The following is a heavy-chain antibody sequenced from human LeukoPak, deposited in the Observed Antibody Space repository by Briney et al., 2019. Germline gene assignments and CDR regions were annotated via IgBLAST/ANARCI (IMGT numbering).Heavy chain of an antibody. Sequence: GGSLRLSCAASGFTFSSYAMSWVRQAPGKGLEWVSAISGSGGSTYYADSVKGRFTISRDNSKNTLYLQMNSLRAEDTAVYYCAKGELYYYGSGYVFDYWGQGTLVTVSS. J-gene: IGHJ4*02. D-gene: IGHD3-10*01. CDR3: AKGELYYYGSGYVFDY. CDR2: ISGSGGST. V-gene: IGHV3-23*01. CDR1: GFTFSSYA.